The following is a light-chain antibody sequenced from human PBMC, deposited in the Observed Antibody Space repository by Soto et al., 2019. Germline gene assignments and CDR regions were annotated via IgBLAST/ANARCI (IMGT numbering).Light chain of an antibody. CDR2: DAS. Sequence: IVLTQSPATLSLSPGERDAHSCRASQSVSTSLAWYQHKPGQAPILIIYDASKRAPGIPARFSGSGSGTDFTLTISSPEPEDFAVYYCQVRDVWPTFGQGTKV. J-gene: IGKJ1*01. V-gene: IGKV3-11*01. CDR3: QVRDVWPT. CDR1: QSVSTS.